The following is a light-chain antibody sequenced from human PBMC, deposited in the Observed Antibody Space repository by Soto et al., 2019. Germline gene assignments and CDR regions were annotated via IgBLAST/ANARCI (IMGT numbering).Light chain of an antibody. V-gene: IGKV3-20*01. Sequence: EIVLTQSPGALSLSPGERATLSCRASQSVTSNNLAWYQQKPGQAPRLLIYDASNRATGIPGRFSGSGSGTDFTLTISSLEPEDFAVYYCQQYGTSPRTFGQGTKVDIK. J-gene: IGKJ1*01. CDR3: QQYGTSPRT. CDR2: DAS. CDR1: QSVTSNN.